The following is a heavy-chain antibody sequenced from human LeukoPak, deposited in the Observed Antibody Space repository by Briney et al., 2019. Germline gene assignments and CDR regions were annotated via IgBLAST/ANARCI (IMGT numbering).Heavy chain of an antibody. D-gene: IGHD6-13*01. CDR3: ARGVYIAAAQYGY. CDR2: ISDIGST. Sequence: SETLSLTCTVSGGSISSYYWSWIRQPPGKGLEWIAYISDIGSTNYNPSLKSRVTISLDTSKNQFSLKLSSVTAADTAVYYCARGVYIAAAQYGYWGQGTLVTVSS. J-gene: IGHJ4*02. CDR1: GGSISSYY. V-gene: IGHV4-59*01.